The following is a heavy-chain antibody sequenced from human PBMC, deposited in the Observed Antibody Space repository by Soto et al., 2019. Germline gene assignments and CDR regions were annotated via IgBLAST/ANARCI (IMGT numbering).Heavy chain of an antibody. V-gene: IGHV4-30-2*01. CDR1: GGSISGGGYS. J-gene: IGHJ6*02. CDR3: ARGHRGDGYSYYYYYGMDV. D-gene: IGHD3-10*01. CDR2: INHSGST. Sequence: SETLSLTCAVSGGSISGGGYSWSWIRQPPGKGLEWIGYINHSGSTNYNPSLKSRVTISVDTSKNQFSLKLSSVTAADTAVYYCARGHRGDGYSYYYYYGMDVWGQGTTVTVSS.